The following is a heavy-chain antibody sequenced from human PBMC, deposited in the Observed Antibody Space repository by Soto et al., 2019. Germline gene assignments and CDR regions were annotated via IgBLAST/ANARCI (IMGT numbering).Heavy chain of an antibody. V-gene: IGHV3-30*19. D-gene: IGHD4-17*01. J-gene: IGHJ4*02. CDR1: GFTFSSYG. Sequence: GGSLRLSCAASGFTFSSYGMHWVRQAPGKGLEWVAVISYDGSNKYYADSVKGRFTISRDNSKNTLYLQMNSLRAEDTAVYYCARDDYGDSTAPGDYWGQGTLVTVSS. CDR2: ISYDGSNK. CDR3: ARDDYGDSTAPGDY.